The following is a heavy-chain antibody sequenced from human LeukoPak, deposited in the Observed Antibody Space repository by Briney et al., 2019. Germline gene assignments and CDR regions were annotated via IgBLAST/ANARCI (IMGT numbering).Heavy chain of an antibody. J-gene: IGHJ6*02. Sequence: ASVKVSCKASGYTFTGYYMHWVRQAPGQGLEWMGWINPNSGGTNYAQKFQGRVTMTRDTSISTAYMELSRLRSDDTAVYYCARHFRIFGIPDYYGMDVWGQGTTVTVSS. CDR3: ARHFRIFGIPDYYGMDV. V-gene: IGHV1-2*02. D-gene: IGHD3-3*01. CDR1: GYTFTGYY. CDR2: INPNSGGT.